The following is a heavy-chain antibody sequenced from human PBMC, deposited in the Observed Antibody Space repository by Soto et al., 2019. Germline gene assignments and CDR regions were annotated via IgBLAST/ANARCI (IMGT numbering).Heavy chain of an antibody. CDR3: ARGPDSSHWYFDL. CDR1: GDSISSGGYY. V-gene: IGHV4-31*03. Sequence: QVQLQESGPGLVKPSQTLSLTCTVSGDSISSGGYYWSWIRQHPGRGLEWIAYIYHSGSTYYNPSLKSRVTISADTSKNQFSLKLSSVTAADTAVYYYARGPDSSHWYFDLWGRGTLVTVSS. J-gene: IGHJ2*01. D-gene: IGHD3-3*01. CDR2: IYHSGST.